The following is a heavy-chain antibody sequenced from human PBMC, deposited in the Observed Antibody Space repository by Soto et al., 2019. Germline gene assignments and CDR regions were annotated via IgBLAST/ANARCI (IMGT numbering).Heavy chain of an antibody. CDR1: GDSVSTNSYS. CDR3: ARGADHYDSGGHYHDAFDI. V-gene: IGHV4-39*01. J-gene: IGHJ3*02. D-gene: IGHD3-22*01. CDR2: IYSSENT. Sequence: SETLSLTCTVSGDSVSTNSYSWGWIRQSPGKGLEWIGTIYSSENTYYSPSLLSRVTISVDTSKNEFSLRLSSVTAADTDVYYCARGADHYDSGGHYHDAFDIWGQWTMVTVSS.